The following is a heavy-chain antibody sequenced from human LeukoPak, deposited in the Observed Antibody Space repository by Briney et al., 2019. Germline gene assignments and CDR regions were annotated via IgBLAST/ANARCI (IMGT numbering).Heavy chain of an antibody. CDR1: GFTFSSYG. CDR2: ISYDGSNK. CDR3: ASHQGGYYYDSSGYFLPWYFDL. V-gene: IGHV3-30*03. D-gene: IGHD3-22*01. J-gene: IGHJ2*01. Sequence: GGSLRLSCAASGFTFSSYGMHWVRQAPGKGLEWMAVISYDGSNKYYADSVKRRFTISRDNAKNSLYLQMNSLRAEDTAVYYCASHQGGYYYDSSGYFLPWYFDLWGRGTLVTVSS.